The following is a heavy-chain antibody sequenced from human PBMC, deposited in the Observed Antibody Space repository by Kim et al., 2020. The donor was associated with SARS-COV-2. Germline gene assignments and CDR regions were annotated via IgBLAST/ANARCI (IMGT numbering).Heavy chain of an antibody. CDR1: GDSVSSNSAA. CDR3: AGDLRDLAALYFDY. J-gene: IGHJ4*02. Sequence: SQTLSLTCAISGDSVSSNSAAWNWIRQSPSRGLEWLGRTYYRSKWYNDYAVSVKSRISINADTSKNQFSLQLNSVTPEDTAVYYCAGDLRDLAALYFDYWGQGTLVTVSS. D-gene: IGHD6-6*01. CDR2: TYYRSKWYN. V-gene: IGHV6-1*01.